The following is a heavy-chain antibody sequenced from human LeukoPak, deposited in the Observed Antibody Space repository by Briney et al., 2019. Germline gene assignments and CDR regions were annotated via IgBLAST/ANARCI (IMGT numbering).Heavy chain of an antibody. J-gene: IGHJ4*02. V-gene: IGHV3-7*03. CDR1: GFTFSNYW. CDR2: IKEDGSEI. CDR3: AKDKASTTSGFDY. Sequence: GGSLRLSCAASGFTFSNYWMNWVRQAPGKGPEWVANIKEDGSEIYYVDSVKGRFTISRDNAKNSLYLQMNSLRAEDTAVYYCAKDKASTTSGFDYWGQGTLVTVSS. D-gene: IGHD1-1*01.